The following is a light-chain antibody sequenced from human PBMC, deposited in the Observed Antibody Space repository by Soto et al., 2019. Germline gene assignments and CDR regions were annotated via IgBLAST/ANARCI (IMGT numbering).Light chain of an antibody. CDR1: HSVSSSY. CDR2: GAS. J-gene: IGKJ4*01. Sequence: EIVLTQSPGTLSLSPGERATLSCRASHSVSSSYLGWYQQKPGQAPRLLIDGASSRATGIPDSLSGSGSGTDFTLTISRLEPEDFAVYYCQQYGISPWLTCGGGTEVELK. V-gene: IGKV3-20*01. CDR3: QQYGISPWLT.